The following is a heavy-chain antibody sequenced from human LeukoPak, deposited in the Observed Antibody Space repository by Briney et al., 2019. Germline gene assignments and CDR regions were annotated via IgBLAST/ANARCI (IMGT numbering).Heavy chain of an antibody. CDR2: IYPADSDA. CDR3: TRLGAVARGIDY. D-gene: IGHD1-26*01. V-gene: IGHV5-51*01. J-gene: IGHJ4*02. CDR1: GYTFKVYW. Sequence: ESLNISCKASGYTFKVYWIAWVRQMPGNGLEWMGSIYPADSDARYSPSFHGQVTISADKSIGTAYLQWNTLKASDPAMSYCTRLGAVARGIDYWGQGTLVSVSS.